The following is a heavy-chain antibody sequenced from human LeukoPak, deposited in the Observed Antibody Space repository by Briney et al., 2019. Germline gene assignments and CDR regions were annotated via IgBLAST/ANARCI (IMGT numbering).Heavy chain of an antibody. V-gene: IGHV3-23*01. CDR2: ISGSGGST. D-gene: IGHD3-10*01. Sequence: PGGSLRLSCAVSGFTLDDYGMSWVRQAPGKGLEWVSAISGSGGSTYYADSVKGRFTISRDNSKNTLYLQMNSLRAEDTAVYYCAKDQDLLWFGEPPFDYWGQGTLVTVSS. J-gene: IGHJ4*02. CDR1: GFTLDDYG. CDR3: AKDQDLLWFGEPPFDY.